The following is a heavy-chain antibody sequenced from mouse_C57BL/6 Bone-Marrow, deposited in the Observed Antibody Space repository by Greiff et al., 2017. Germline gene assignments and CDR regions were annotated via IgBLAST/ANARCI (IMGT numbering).Heavy chain of an antibody. Sequence: EVKLVESGGGLVQPGGSMKLSCAASGFTFSDAWMDWVRQSPEKGLEWVAEIRNKANNHATYYAESWTGRFTISRDDSKSIVYLQLNSLRAEYTCIYYCTRDIVTTVHCYFDVGGTGTTVTVSS. J-gene: IGHJ1*03. CDR2: IRNKANNHAT. CDR3: TRDIVTTVHCYFDV. CDR1: GFTFSDAW. D-gene: IGHD2-5*01. V-gene: IGHV6-6*01.